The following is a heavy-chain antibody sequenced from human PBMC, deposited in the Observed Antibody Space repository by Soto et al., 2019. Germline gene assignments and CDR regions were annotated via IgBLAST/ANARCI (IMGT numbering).Heavy chain of an antibody. V-gene: IGHV3-23*01. CDR1: GFTFSSYA. J-gene: IGHJ4*02. CDR3: AKDGPYYYDSSGNHRVDY. Sequence: GSLRLSCAASGFTFSSYAMSWVRQAPGKGLEWVSAISGSGGSTYYADSVKGRFTISRDNSKNTLYLQMNSLRAEDTAVYYCAKDGPYYYDSSGNHRVDYWGQGTLVTVSS. CDR2: ISGSGGST. D-gene: IGHD3-22*01.